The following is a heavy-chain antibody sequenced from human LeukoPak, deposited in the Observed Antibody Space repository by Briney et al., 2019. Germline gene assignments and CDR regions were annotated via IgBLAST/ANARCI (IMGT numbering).Heavy chain of an antibody. D-gene: IGHD3-22*01. V-gene: IGHV3-21*01. Sequence: GGSLRLSCAASGFTFNNYEINWVRQAPGKGLEWVSSISSSSSYIHSADSVKGRFTISRDNAKNSLYLQMNSLRAEDTAVYYCARDLYDSGAYSSPIDYWGQGTLVTVSS. CDR3: ARDLYDSGAYSSPIDY. J-gene: IGHJ4*02. CDR1: GFTFNNYE. CDR2: ISSSSSYI.